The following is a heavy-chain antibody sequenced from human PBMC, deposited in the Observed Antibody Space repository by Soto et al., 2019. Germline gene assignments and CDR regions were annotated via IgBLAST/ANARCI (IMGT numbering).Heavy chain of an antibody. J-gene: IGHJ6*02. Sequence: PGGSLRLSCTVSGFTFSSSAMSWVRQAPGRGLEWVSGISVSGAGTYYADSVKGRFTISRDNSKNTLYLQMSGLRAEDTAVYYCAKGPTIFGAVISFDYYYGMYVWGQGTPVTVSS. CDR2: ISVSGAGT. D-gene: IGHD3-3*01. V-gene: IGHV3-23*01. CDR1: GFTFSSSA. CDR3: AKGPTIFGAVISFDYYYGMYV.